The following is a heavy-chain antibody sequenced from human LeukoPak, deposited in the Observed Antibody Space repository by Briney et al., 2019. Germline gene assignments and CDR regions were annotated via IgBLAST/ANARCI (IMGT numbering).Heavy chain of an antibody. CDR2: IYYSGST. D-gene: IGHD2-21*01. V-gene: IGHV4-39*07. J-gene: IGHJ5*02. Sequence: SETLSLTCTVSGGSISSSSYYWGWIRQPPGKGLEWIGSIYYSGSTYYNPSLKSRVTISVDTSKNQFSLKLSSVTAADTAVYYCARRRTFPNWFDPWGQGTLVTVSS. CDR3: ARRRTFPNWFDP. CDR1: GGSISSSSYY.